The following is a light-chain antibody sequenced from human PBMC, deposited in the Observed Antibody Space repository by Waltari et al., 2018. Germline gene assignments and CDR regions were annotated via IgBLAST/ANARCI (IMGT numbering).Light chain of an antibody. V-gene: IGLV1-51*02. CDR3: GTWDNTLSAV. J-gene: IGLJ2*01. Sequence: QSVLTQPPSVSPAPGQKVTISCSGSTSNIGNTYASWYQQFPGAAPKVLIYGNDKRATGIPDRFSGSKSGTSATLDITGLQTGDEADYYCGTWDNTLSAVFGGGTKVTVL. CDR2: GND. CDR1: TSNIGNTY.